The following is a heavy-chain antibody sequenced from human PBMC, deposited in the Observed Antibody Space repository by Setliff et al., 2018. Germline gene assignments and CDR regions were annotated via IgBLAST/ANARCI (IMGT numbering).Heavy chain of an antibody. D-gene: IGHD5-12*01. V-gene: IGHV4-39*01. J-gene: IGHJ4*02. Sequence: PSETLSLTCTVSGGSVSDSTYYWGWVRQPPGKGLEWIGSIYYSGSTYYNPSLKSRVTISVDTSKNQFSLKLSSVTASDRAVYYCARRRRDGYNVHFDYWGQGTLVTVSS. CDR3: ARRRRDGYNVHFDY. CDR2: IYYSGST. CDR1: GGSVSDSTYY.